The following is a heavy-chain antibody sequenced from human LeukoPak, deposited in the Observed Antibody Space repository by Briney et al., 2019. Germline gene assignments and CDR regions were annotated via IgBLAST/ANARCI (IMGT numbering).Heavy chain of an antibody. D-gene: IGHD6-13*01. CDR2: FDPEDGET. CDR1: GYSLTELS. J-gene: IGHJ2*01. V-gene: IGHV1-24*01. Sequence: ASVTVSSKVSGYSLTELSMHWVRQAPGEGREWMGGFDPEDGETIYAQKFQGRVTMTEDTSTDTAYMELSSLRSEDTAVYYCATNKRPSSSWSPVHWYFDLWGRGTLVTVSS. CDR3: ATNKRPSSSWSPVHWYFDL.